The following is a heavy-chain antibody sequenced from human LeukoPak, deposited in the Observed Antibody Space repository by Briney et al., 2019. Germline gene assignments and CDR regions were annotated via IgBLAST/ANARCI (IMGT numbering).Heavy chain of an antibody. D-gene: IGHD2-2*01. V-gene: IGHV3-23*01. CDR2: ISGSGGST. Sequence: GGSLRLSCAASGFTISSYGMSWVRQAPGKGLEWVSAISGSGGSTYYADSVKGRFTISRDNSKNTLYLQMNSLRAEDTAVYYCATHCSSVSCSLATFDIWGQGTMVTVSS. CDR1: GFTISSYG. CDR3: ATHCSSVSCSLATFDI. J-gene: IGHJ3*02.